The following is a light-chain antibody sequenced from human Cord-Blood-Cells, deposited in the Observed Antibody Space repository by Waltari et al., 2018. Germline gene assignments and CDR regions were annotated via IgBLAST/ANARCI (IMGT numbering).Light chain of an antibody. J-gene: IGLJ2*01. CDR2: DVS. V-gene: IGLV2-14*01. CDR1: SSDVGGYNY. Sequence: QSALTQPASVSGSPGQSITISCTGTSSDVGGYNYVFWYQQHPGKAPKSRIYDVSKRPSGVSDLFSGSKSGNTASLTISGLQAEDEADYYCSSYTSSSPDVVFGGGTKLTVL. CDR3: SSYTSSSPDVV.